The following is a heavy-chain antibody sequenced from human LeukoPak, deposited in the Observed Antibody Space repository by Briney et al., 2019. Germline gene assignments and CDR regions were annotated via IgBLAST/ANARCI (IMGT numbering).Heavy chain of an antibody. Sequence: SETLSLTCAVYGGSFSGYYWSWIRQPLGKGLEWIGEITHSGGTNYNPSLKSRVTISVDTSKNQFSLKLSSVTAADTAVYYCARRKITFGGVIVYYFDYCGQGTLVTVSS. D-gene: IGHD3-16*02. CDR3: ARRKITFGGVIVYYFDY. J-gene: IGHJ4*02. V-gene: IGHV4-34*01. CDR2: ITHSGGT. CDR1: GGSFSGYY.